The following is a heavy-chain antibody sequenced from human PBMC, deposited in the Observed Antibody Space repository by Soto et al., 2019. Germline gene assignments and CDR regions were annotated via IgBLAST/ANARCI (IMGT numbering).Heavy chain of an antibody. J-gene: IGHJ3*02. CDR2: FDPEDGET. V-gene: IGHV1-24*01. D-gene: IGHD3-10*01. CDR3: VSDRMIHRGAFDI. CDR1: GYTLTELS. Sequence: ASVKVSCKVSGYTLTELSMHWVRQAPGKWLERMGGFDPEDGETIYAQKFKGRVTMTEDTSTDTAYMELSSLRSEDTAVYYCVSDRMIHRGAFDISGQGTMVTVSS.